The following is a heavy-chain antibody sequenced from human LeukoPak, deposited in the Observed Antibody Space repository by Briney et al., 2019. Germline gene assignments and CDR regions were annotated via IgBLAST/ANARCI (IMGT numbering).Heavy chain of an antibody. D-gene: IGHD3-10*01. Sequence: PGGSLRLSCAASGFTFSSYGMHWVRQAPGKGLEWVAVISYDGSNKYYADSVKGRFTISRDNSKNTLYLQMSSLRAEDTAVYYCAKGDPMVRGVLDYWGQGTPVTVSS. V-gene: IGHV3-30*18. J-gene: IGHJ4*02. CDR1: GFTFSSYG. CDR3: AKGDPMVRGVLDY. CDR2: ISYDGSNK.